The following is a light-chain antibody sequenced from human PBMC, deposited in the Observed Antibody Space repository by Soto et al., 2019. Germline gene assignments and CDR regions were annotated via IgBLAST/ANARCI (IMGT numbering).Light chain of an antibody. J-gene: IGLJ1*01. CDR1: SSDVGSYNR. V-gene: IGLV2-18*02. CDR2: EVS. Sequence: HSVLTQDPSVSGFPGQSVAISCTRTSSDVGSYNRVSWYQQPPGTAPKLMIYEVSNRPSGVPDRFSGSKSGNTASLTISGLQAEDEADYYCNSYTTANTYVFGTGTKVTVL. CDR3: NSYTTANTYV.